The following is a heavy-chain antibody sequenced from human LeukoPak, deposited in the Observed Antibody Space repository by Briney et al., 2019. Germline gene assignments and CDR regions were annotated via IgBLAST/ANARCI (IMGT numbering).Heavy chain of an antibody. V-gene: IGHV3-15*01. Sequence: PGGSLRLSCAASGLTFSDAWMSWVRQAPGKGLEWVGRIKSKTDGGTTDYAAPVKGRFTISRDDSKNTLYLQMNSLKTEDTAVYYCTTDPFYYDSDGIWGQGTMVTVSS. CDR1: GLTFSDAW. CDR2: IKSKTDGGTT. J-gene: IGHJ3*02. CDR3: TTDPFYYDSDGI. D-gene: IGHD3-22*01.